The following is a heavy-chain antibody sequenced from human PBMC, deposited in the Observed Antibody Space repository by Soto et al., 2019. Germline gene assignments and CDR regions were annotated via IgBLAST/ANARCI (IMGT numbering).Heavy chain of an antibody. J-gene: IGHJ4*01. CDR2: ISTSGTYI. V-gene: IGHV3-21*01. CDR1: GFTFGSYT. CDR3: ARGWTIFGVPPGH. Sequence: PGGSLRLSCAASGFTFGSYTMNWVRQAPGKGLEWVSSISTSGTYIYYADSMKGRFTISRDNAKKLLFLQMNSLRAEDTALYYCARGWTIFGVPPGHWGHGTLVTVSS. D-gene: IGHD3-3*01.